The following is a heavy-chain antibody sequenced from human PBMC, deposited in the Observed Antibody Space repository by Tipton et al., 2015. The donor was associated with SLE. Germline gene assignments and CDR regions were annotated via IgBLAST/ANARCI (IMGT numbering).Heavy chain of an antibody. CDR2: IYYSGST. D-gene: IGHD3-16*01. CDR1: GGSFSGYY. V-gene: IGHV4-59*01. J-gene: IGHJ3*02. CDR3: AIPRTSYDAFDI. Sequence: TLSLTCAVYGGSFSGYYWSWIRQPPGKGLEWIGYIYYSGSTNYNPSLKSRVTISVDTSKNQFSLKLSSVTAADTAVYYCAIPRTSYDAFDIWGQGTMVTVSS.